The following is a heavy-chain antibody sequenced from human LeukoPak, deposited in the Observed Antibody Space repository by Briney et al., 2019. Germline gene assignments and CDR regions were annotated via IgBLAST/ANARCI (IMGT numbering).Heavy chain of an antibody. D-gene: IGHD6-19*01. J-gene: IGHJ3*02. CDR3: TRDWGQGGWDAFDI. Sequence: PSETLSLTCTVSGGSISSYYWSWIRQPPGKGLEWIGYIYYSGSTNYNLSLKSRVTISVDTSKNQFSVTAADTAVYYCTRDWGQGGWDAFDIWGQGTMVTVSS. CDR1: GGSISSYY. CDR2: IYYSGST. V-gene: IGHV4-59*12.